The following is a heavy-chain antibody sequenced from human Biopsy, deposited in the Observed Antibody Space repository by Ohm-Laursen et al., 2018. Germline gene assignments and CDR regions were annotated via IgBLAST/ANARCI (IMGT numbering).Heavy chain of an antibody. D-gene: IGHD3-9*01. CDR3: ARVPAYPSIDGYYGLDL. CDR2: INPNSGNA. Sequence: ASVKVSCKASGYTFAGYYLHWVRQAPGHGLGWMGWINPNSGNANYAQSFRGRLTVTRGTSISTAYMELTSLTFDDTAIYYCARVPAYPSIDGYYGLDLWGQGTTVIVSS. J-gene: IGHJ6*02. V-gene: IGHV1-2*02. CDR1: GYTFAGYY.